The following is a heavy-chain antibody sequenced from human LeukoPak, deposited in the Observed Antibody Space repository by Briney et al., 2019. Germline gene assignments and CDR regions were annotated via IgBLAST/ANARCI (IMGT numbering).Heavy chain of an antibody. CDR2: INDSGST. V-gene: IGHV4-34*01. CDR1: GGSFSGYY. J-gene: IGHJ4*02. CDR3: ARVPSRGYDWGFDY. D-gene: IGHD5-12*01. Sequence: SETLSLTCAVSGGSFSGYYWTWIRQPPGKGLEWIGEINDSGSTDHNPYLNSRVAISVDTSKNQFSLKLSSVTAADTAVYDCARVPSRGYDWGFDYWGQGNLVLVSP.